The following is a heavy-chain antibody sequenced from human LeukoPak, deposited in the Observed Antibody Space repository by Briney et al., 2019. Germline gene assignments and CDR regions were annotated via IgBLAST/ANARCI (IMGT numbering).Heavy chain of an antibody. CDR1: GGSISSYY. V-gene: IGHV4-4*07. CDR3: ARDAVEMATTPRYYYYYMDV. CDR2: IYTSGST. Sequence: SETLSLTCTVSGGSISSYYWSWIRQPAGKGLEWIGRIYTSGSTNYNPSLKSRVTMSVDTSKNQFSLKLSSVTAADTAVYYCARDAVEMATTPRYYYYYMDVWGKGTTVTVSS. J-gene: IGHJ6*03. D-gene: IGHD5-24*01.